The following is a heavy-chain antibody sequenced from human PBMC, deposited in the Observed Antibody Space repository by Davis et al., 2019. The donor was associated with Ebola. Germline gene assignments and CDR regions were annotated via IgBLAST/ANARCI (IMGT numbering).Heavy chain of an antibody. Sequence: PGGSLRLSCPASGFTFSNHAMSWVRHAPGGGLEWVSVISASGADIKYADSVRGRFSFSRDDSKRTLYLQMDSLRVEDTAVFYCAEGGTNNFLGANWGQGTLVTVSS. V-gene: IGHV3-23*01. CDR3: AEGGTNNFLGAN. J-gene: IGHJ4*02. CDR2: ISASGADI. D-gene: IGHD2-8*01. CDR1: GFTFSNHA.